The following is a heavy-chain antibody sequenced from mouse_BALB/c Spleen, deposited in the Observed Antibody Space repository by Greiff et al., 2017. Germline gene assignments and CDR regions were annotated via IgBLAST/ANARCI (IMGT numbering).Heavy chain of an antibody. CDR3: ARGGSTMTLYYYAMDY. J-gene: IGHJ4*01. Sequence: VKLQQSGPELVKPGASVKISCKASGYAFSSSWMNWVKQRPGQGLEWIGRIYPGDGDTNYNGKFKGKATLTADKSSSTAYMQLSSLTSVDSAVYFCARGGSTMTLYYYAMDYWGQGTSVTVSS. CDR1: GYAFSSSW. V-gene: IGHV1-82*01. D-gene: IGHD2-4*01. CDR2: IYPGDGDT.